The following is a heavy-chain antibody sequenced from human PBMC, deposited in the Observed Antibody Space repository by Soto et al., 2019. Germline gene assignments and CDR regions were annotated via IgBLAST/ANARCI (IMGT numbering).Heavy chain of an antibody. CDR1: GYTFTTYY. J-gene: IGHJ4*02. CDR2: INPSGGST. V-gene: IGHV1-46*01. D-gene: IGHD5-12*01. CDR3: AREGDGYNLGPSVDFDY. Sequence: QVQLVQSGAEVKKPGASVKVSCKASGYTFTTYYMHWVRQAPGQGLEWMGVINPSGGSTSYARKFQGRGTVTRDTSTSTLYRELSSLRSEDTAVYYCAREGDGYNLGPSVDFDYWGQGTLVTVSS.